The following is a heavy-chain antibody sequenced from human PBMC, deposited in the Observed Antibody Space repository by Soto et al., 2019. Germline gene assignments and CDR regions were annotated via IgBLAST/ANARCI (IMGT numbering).Heavy chain of an antibody. J-gene: IGHJ6*02. CDR2: INPSGGST. D-gene: IGHD2-2*01. CDR1: GHTFTSYY. V-gene: IGHV1-46*01. Sequence: ASVKVSCKASGHTFTSYYMHWVRQAPGQGLEWMGIINPSGGSTSYAQKFQGRVTMTRDTSTSTVYMELSSLRSEDTAVYYCARDKRLGYCSSTSCRPVGYYGMDVWGQGTTVTVSS. CDR3: ARDKRLGYCSSTSCRPVGYYGMDV.